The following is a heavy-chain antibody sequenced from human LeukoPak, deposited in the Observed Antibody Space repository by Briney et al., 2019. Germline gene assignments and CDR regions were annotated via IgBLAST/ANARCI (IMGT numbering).Heavy chain of an antibody. CDR1: GFTFSSYA. Sequence: GGSLRLSCAASGFTFSSYAMSWVRQAPGKGLEWVSAISGSGGSTYYADSVKGRFTISRDNSKNTLYLQMNSLRDEDTAVYYCAKSSYYDSSGYYREYYFDYWGQGTLVTVSS. D-gene: IGHD3-22*01. J-gene: IGHJ4*02. V-gene: IGHV3-23*01. CDR3: AKSSYYDSSGYYREYYFDY. CDR2: ISGSGGST.